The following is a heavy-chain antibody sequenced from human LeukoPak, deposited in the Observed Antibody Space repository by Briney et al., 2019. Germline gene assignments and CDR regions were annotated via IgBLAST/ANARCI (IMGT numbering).Heavy chain of an antibody. Sequence: PGGSLRLSCAASGFTFSSYSMNWVRQAPGKGLEWVSSISSSSSYIYYADSVKGRFTISRDNAKNSLYLQMNSLRAEDTAVYYCARLTFIEQQLVTAPLDYWGQGTLVTVSS. J-gene: IGHJ4*02. V-gene: IGHV3-21*01. D-gene: IGHD6-13*01. CDR2: ISSSSSYI. CDR1: GFTFSSYS. CDR3: ARLTFIEQQLVTAPLDY.